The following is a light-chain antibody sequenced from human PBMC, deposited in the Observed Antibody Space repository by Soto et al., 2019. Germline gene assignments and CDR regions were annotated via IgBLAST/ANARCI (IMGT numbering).Light chain of an antibody. CDR2: EVI. CDR1: GSDVGGYDY. J-gene: IGLJ3*02. Sequence: QSALTQPPSASGSPGQSVTISCTGTGSDVGGYDYVSWYQHHPGRPPQLIIYEVIRRPSGVPDRVSGSKSGNTASLTVSGLQADDEADYYCSSYAGSTNLVFGGGTKLTVL. CDR3: SSYAGSTNLV. V-gene: IGLV2-8*01.